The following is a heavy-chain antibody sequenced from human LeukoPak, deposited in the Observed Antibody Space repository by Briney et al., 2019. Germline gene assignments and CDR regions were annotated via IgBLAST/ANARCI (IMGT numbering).Heavy chain of an antibody. CDR1: GGSISSYY. Sequence: SETLSLTCTVSGGSISSYYWSWIRQPPGKGLEWIGYIYYSGSTNYNPSLKSRVTISVDTSKNQFSLKLSSVTAADTAVYYCARGPVAGFLDYWGQGTLVTVSS. D-gene: IGHD6-19*01. J-gene: IGHJ4*02. CDR2: IYYSGST. V-gene: IGHV4-59*01. CDR3: ARGPVAGFLDY.